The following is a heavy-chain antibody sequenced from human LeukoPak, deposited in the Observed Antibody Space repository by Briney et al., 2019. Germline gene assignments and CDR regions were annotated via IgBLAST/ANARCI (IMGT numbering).Heavy chain of an antibody. CDR2: ISYDGSNK. CDR1: GFTFSSYG. D-gene: IGHD5-24*01. Sequence: GGSLRLSCAASGFTFSSYGMHWVHQAPGKGLEWVAVISYDGSNKYYADSVKGRFTISRDNSKNTLYLQMNSLRAEDTAVYYCARDDGYNYAPYFQHWGQGTLVTVSS. J-gene: IGHJ1*01. V-gene: IGHV3-30*03. CDR3: ARDDGYNYAPYFQH.